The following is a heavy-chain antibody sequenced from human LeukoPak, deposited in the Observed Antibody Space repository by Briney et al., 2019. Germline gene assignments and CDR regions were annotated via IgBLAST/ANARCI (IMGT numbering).Heavy chain of an antibody. D-gene: IGHD3-10*01. V-gene: IGHV4-59*01. J-gene: IGHJ4*02. CDR2: IHYTGGT. Sequence: SETLFLTCSVSAGSLSTYWWSWIRQPPGKGLEWIGFIHYTGGTLYNPSLKSRVTLSVDVSKSQFSLSLTSATTADTAVYYCARTGSSGSFSDYWGQGTLVTVSS. CDR3: ARTGSSGSFSDY. CDR1: AGSLSTYW.